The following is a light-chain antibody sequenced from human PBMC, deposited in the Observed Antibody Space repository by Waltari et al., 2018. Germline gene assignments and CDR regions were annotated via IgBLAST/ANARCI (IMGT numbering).Light chain of an antibody. CDR3: QHNVRLPVT. CDR2: NTY. Sequence: EIVLTQSPGTLSLSPGDRATLSCRASQSVGRSLVWYQQKPGQAPSLVIYNTYPRATGTPDVFGGGWSGTDFSLPISRLGPQNFAVYYWQHNVRLPVTFGQGTKGEIK. J-gene: IGKJ1*01. V-gene: IGKV3-20*01. CDR1: QSVGRS.